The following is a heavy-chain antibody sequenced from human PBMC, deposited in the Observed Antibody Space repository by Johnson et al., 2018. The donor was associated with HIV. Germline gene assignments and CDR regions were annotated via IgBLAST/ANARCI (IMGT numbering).Heavy chain of an antibody. CDR1: GFTFSNAW. Sequence: VQLVESGGGLVKPGGSLRLSCAASGFTFSNAWMTWVRQAPGKGLEWVGRIKRNTDSGTTDYAAPVQGRFTISRDDSKNTLYLQMNSLKTEDTAVDYCTTDWRALSSAWYRDAFDIWGQGTTVTVSS. V-gene: IGHV3-15*01. CDR2: IKRNTDSGTT. J-gene: IGHJ3*02. CDR3: TTDWRALSSAWYRDAFDI. D-gene: IGHD6-19*01.